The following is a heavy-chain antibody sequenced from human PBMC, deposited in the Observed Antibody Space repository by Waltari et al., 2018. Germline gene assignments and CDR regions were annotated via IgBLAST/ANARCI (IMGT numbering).Heavy chain of an antibody. J-gene: IGHJ4*02. CDR2: LNPKRGGT. CDR3: ARGMDYYDIDGYGYFDY. D-gene: IGHD3-22*01. Sequence: QVQLVQSGAEVKKPGASVKVSCKASGYTFGDYSIHWVRQAPGQGLEWMGWLNPKRGGTNFAQKFLGRVTMTRDTSISTAYMELSRLRSDDTALYYCARGMDYYDIDGYGYFDYWGQGTLVTVSS. CDR1: GYTFGDYS. V-gene: IGHV1-2*02.